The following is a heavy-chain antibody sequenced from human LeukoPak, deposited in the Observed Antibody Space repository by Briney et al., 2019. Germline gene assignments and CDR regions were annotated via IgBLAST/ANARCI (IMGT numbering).Heavy chain of an antibody. Sequence: ASVKVSCKASGYTFTSYGISWVRQAPGQGLEWMGWISAYNGNTNYAQKLQGRVTMTTDTSTSTAYMELSSLRSEDTAVYYCARGSYPGFKDIVLMVSSIYYFDYWGQGTLVTVSS. J-gene: IGHJ4*02. CDR2: ISAYNGNT. V-gene: IGHV1-18*01. CDR3: ARGSYPGFKDIVLMVSSIYYFDY. D-gene: IGHD2-8*01. CDR1: GYTFTSYG.